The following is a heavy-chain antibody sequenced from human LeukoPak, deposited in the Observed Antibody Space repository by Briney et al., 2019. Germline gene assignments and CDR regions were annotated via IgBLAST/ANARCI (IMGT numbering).Heavy chain of an antibody. CDR3: AKLSVGTTMLGAFDL. Sequence: GGSLRLSCVASGLXFSNYAITWVRQAPGKGLEWVSGISGSGTTTFYAESVKGRFTISRDNSKNTLSLQMNSLRAEDTAIYHCAKLSVGTTMLGAFDLWGQGTMVTVSS. J-gene: IGHJ3*01. V-gene: IGHV3-23*01. CDR1: GLXFSNYA. D-gene: IGHD1-26*01. CDR2: ISGSGTTT.